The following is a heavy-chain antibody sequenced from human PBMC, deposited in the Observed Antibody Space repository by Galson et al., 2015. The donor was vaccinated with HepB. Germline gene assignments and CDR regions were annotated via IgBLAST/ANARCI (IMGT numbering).Heavy chain of an antibody. J-gene: IGHJ4*02. D-gene: IGHD5-12*01. CDR1: GFIFSSYG. V-gene: IGHV3-33*01. CDR2: IWYDGSNK. CDR3: ARDPYSGYDSGPEY. Sequence: SLRLSCAASGFIFSSYGMHWVRQAPGKGLEWVAVIWYDGSNKYYADSVKGRFTISRDNSKNTLYLQMNSLRAEDTAVYYCARDPYSGYDSGPEYWGQGTLVTVSS.